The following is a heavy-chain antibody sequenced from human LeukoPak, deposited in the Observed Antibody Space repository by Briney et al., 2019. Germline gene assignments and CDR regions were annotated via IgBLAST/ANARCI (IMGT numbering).Heavy chain of an antibody. J-gene: IGHJ4*02. D-gene: IGHD5-18*01. V-gene: IGHV4-59*12. CDR1: GGSISSYY. CDR3: ARRGYSYGLFGY. CDR2: IYYSGST. Sequence: PSETLSLTCTVSGGSISSYYWSWIRQPPGKGLEWIGYIYYSGSTNYNPSLKSRVTISVDTSKNQFSLKLSSVTAADTAVYYCARRGYSYGLFGYWGQGTLVTVSS.